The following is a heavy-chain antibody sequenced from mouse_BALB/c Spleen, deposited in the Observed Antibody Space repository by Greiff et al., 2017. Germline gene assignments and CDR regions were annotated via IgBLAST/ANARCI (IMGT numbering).Heavy chain of an antibody. CDR3: VIYYGNYPSFDY. D-gene: IGHD2-1*01. CDR1: GFNIKDTY. J-gene: IGHJ2*01. CDR2: IDPANGNT. V-gene: IGHV14-3*02. Sequence: EVQRVESGAELVKPGASVKLSCTASGFNIKDTYMHWVKQRPEQGLEWIGRIDPANGNTKYDPKFQGKATITADTSSNTAYLQLSSLTSEDTAVYYCVIYYGNYPSFDYWGQGTTLTVSS.